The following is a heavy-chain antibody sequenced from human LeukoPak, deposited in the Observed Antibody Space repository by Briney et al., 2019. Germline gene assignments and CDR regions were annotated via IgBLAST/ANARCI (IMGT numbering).Heavy chain of an antibody. CDR3: ASERTSYDVLTGYLGGSNDY. V-gene: IGHV4-4*07. CDR1: GASISNSY. D-gene: IGHD3-9*01. Sequence: SETLSLTCTVSGASISNSYWSWIRQSAGKGLEWIGRIYPSGSTDYNHPLKSRVTMSLDTSKNQFSLRLSSVTTADTAVYYCASERTSYDVLTGYLGGSNDYWGQGTLVTVSS. CDR2: IYPSGST. J-gene: IGHJ4*02.